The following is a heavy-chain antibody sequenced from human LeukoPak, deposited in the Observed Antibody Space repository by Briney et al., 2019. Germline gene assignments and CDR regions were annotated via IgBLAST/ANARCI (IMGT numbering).Heavy chain of an antibody. Sequence: SETLSLTCTVSGDSTSNFYWNWIRQSPGKGLEWIGNIHYSGSSVYNPSLRSRGTISIDTSRRHFFLNLNSVTAADTAVYFCALAPNSNWFDFWGPGTLVTVSS. CDR2: IHYSGSS. D-gene: IGHD2-8*01. J-gene: IGHJ5*01. V-gene: IGHV4-59*08. CDR3: ALAPNSNWFDF. CDR1: GDSTSNFY.